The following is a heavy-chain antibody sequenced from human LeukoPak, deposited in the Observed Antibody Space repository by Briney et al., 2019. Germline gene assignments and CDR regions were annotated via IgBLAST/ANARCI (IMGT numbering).Heavy chain of an antibody. D-gene: IGHD5-18*01. CDR1: GFTFSYYA. J-gene: IGHJ4*02. CDR3: AKDSGLDYRYGLFDY. V-gene: IGHV3-30-3*01. CDR2: MSSDGNNK. Sequence: PGGSLRLSCAASGFTFSYYAMHWVRQAPGKGLEWVAIMSSDGNNKYYADSVKGRFTISRDNSNNTLYLQMNSLRPEDTAVYYCAKDSGLDYRYGLFDYWGQGTQVTVSS.